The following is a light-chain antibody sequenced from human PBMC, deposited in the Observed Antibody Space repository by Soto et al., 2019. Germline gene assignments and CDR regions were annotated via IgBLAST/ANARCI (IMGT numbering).Light chain of an antibody. CDR2: DVS. J-gene: IGLJ2*01. V-gene: IGLV2-14*01. Sequence: QSALTQPASVSGSPGQSITISCTGTSSDVGTYNFVSWYRQHPVKAPILIIFDVSSRPSGISNRFSGSKSGNTASLTISGVQAEDEADYYCSSYANSDTVIFGGGTKLTV. CDR3: SSYANSDTVI. CDR1: SSDVGTYNF.